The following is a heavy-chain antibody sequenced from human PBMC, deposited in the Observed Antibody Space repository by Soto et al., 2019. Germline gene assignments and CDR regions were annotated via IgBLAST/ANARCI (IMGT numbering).Heavy chain of an antibody. J-gene: IGHJ4*02. V-gene: IGHV4-61*01. CDR1: DGSVRNGMYY. Sequence: QVQLRESGPGLLKPSETLSLTCSVSDGSVRNGMYYWSGVRQPPGKVLEWLGNVHFSGNTIYNPSLMGRVTMSVDMSKNHVFLELTSVTAADTAMYYCARYCSNLVCHYLSYFDSWGQGTQVTVSS. CDR3: ARYCSNLVCHYLSYFDS. D-gene: IGHD2-2*01. CDR2: VHFSGNT.